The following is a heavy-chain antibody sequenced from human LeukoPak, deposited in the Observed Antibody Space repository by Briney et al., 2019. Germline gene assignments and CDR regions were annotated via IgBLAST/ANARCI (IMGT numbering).Heavy chain of an antibody. V-gene: IGHV3-30*02. D-gene: IGHD6-19*01. CDR1: GFTFSSYG. Sequence: HSGGSLRLSCAASGFTFSSYGMHWVRQAPGKGLEWVAFIRYDGSNKYYADSVKGRFTISRDNSKNTLYLQMNSLRAEDTAVYYCAKGKVRSSGWYGGVPYYFDYWGQGTLVTVSS. CDR2: IRYDGSNK. J-gene: IGHJ4*02. CDR3: AKGKVRSSGWYGGVPYYFDY.